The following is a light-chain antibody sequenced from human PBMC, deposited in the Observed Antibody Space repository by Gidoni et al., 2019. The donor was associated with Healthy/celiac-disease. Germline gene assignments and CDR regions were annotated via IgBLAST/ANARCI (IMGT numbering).Light chain of an antibody. CDR2: LGS. CDR3: MQALQTPDT. CDR1: QSPLHSNGYNY. J-gene: IGKJ2*01. V-gene: IGKV2-28*01. Sequence: DILMTQSPLSLPVTPGEPASISCRSSQSPLHSNGYNYLDWYLQKPGQSPQLRIYLGSNRASGVPDRFSGSGSGTDFTLKIRRVEDEDVGVYYCMQALQTPDTFXQXTKLEIK.